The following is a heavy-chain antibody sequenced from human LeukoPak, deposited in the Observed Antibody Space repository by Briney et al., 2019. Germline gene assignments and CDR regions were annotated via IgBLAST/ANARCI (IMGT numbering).Heavy chain of an antibody. Sequence: GASVKVSCTPAGDACTGCYVHWVRQAPGEGREWLGWINPSRGGTTYAPKFQGRVPMSRDTSISTAYMELSRLRSDDPAVYYCASNGGSYYFDYWAQGTLVTVSS. J-gene: IGHJ4*02. CDR3: ASNGGSYYFDY. CDR1: GDACTGCY. D-gene: IGHD1-26*01. CDR2: INPSRGGT. V-gene: IGHV1-2*02.